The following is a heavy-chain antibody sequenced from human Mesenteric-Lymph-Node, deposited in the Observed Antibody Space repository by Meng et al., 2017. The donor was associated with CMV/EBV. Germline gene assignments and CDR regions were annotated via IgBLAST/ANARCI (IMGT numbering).Heavy chain of an antibody. V-gene: IGHV1-2*06. CDR2: ITPNSGVS. Sequence: QVQLVQSRAEVGKPGASVMVACKASGYTFTDFYIHWVRQAPGQGLEWMGRITPNSGVSNSAKNFQGRVTMTRDTSISTAYMVLGRLTYDDTAVYYCGRDNVNPEGFDPWGQGTLVTVSS. CDR3: GRDNVNPEGFDP. J-gene: IGHJ5*02. D-gene: IGHD3-10*02. CDR1: GYTFTDFY.